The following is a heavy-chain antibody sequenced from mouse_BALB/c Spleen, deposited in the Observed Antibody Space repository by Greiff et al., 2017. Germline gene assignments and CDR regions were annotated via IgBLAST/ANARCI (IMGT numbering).Heavy chain of an antibody. CDR2: ISSGSSTI. D-gene: IGHD2-2*01. CDR1: GFTFSSFG. Sequence: DVHLVESGGGLVQPGGSRKLSCAASGFTFSSFGMHWVRQAPEKGLEWVAYISSGSSTIYYADTVKGRFTISRDNPKNTLFLQMTSLRSEDTAMYYCARSGYDARLAYWGQGTLVTVSA. J-gene: IGHJ3*01. V-gene: IGHV5-17*02. CDR3: ARSGYDARLAY.